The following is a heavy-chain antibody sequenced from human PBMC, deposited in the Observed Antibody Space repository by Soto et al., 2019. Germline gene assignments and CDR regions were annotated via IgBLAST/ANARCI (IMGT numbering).Heavy chain of an antibody. J-gene: IGHJ4*02. CDR3: ARGTRALITSFFAY. CDR2: VHDSGST. CDR1: GDAISNYY. Sequence: SETLSLTFSVSGDAISNYYWSWIRQTPGKGLEWIGCVHDSGSTDYNPSLKGRVTMSLHTCKSQFSLNLSSVTAADSATYYCARGTRALITSFFAYWGQGIPVTVSS. D-gene: IGHD1-20*01. V-gene: IGHV4-59*01.